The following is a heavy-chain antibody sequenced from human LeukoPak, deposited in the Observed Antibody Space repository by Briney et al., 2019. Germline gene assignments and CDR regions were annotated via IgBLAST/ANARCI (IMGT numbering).Heavy chain of an antibody. D-gene: IGHD1-1*01. J-gene: IGHJ4*02. CDR2: ISYDGSNK. CDR3: AKDLYNWNDCFDC. CDR1: GFTFSSYG. Sequence: GGSLRLSCALSGFTFSSYGMHWVRHAPGKGLEWVAVISYDGSNKYYADSGKGRFIICRDNSKNTLYLQMNSLRGEDTAVYYCAKDLYNWNDCFDCWGQGTLVTVSS. V-gene: IGHV3-30*18.